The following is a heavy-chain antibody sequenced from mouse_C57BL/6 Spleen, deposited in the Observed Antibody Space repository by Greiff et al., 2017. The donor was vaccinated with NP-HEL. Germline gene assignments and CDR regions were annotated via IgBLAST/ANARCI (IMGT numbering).Heavy chain of an antibody. CDR2: INPYNGGT. D-gene: IGHD1-1*01. CDR1: GYTFTDYY. CDR3: ARGDYGSSDWYFDV. V-gene: IGHV1-19*01. Sequence: VQLQQSGPVLVKPGASVKMSCKASGYTFTDYYMNWVKQSHGKSLEWIGVINPYNGGTSYNQKFKGKATLTVDKSSSTAYMELNSLTSEDSAVYYCARGDYGSSDWYFDVWGTGTTVTVSS. J-gene: IGHJ1*03.